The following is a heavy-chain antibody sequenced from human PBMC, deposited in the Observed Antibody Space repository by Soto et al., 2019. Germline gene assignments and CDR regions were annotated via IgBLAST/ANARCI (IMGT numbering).Heavy chain of an antibody. CDR3: AKGILLEPPGTRAFDI. Sequence: EVQLLESGGDLIQPGGSLRLSCVASGITFGSRAMSWVRQAPGEGLEWVSTVGRSTSTFYADSVRGRFTISRDNSNNALFLQMNSLRADDTALYYCAKGILLEPPGTRAFDIWGQGTMVIVSS. CDR1: GITFGSRA. V-gene: IGHV3-23*01. D-gene: IGHD1-1*01. CDR2: VGRSTST. J-gene: IGHJ3*02.